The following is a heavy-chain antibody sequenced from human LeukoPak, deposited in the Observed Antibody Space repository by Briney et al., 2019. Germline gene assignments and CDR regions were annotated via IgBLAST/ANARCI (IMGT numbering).Heavy chain of an antibody. CDR3: AIRSSTLAAARCFDD. D-gene: IGHD6-6*01. Sequence: PSETLSLTCAVHGESFSAYFWSWIRHVPGKGLEWIGEIDHRGSSNYNPPLESRATISVDTSKNHFSLSLPSVSAADTAVYYCAIRSSTLAAARCFDDWGQGTVVTVSS. J-gene: IGHJ4*03. V-gene: IGHV4-34*01. CDR1: GESFSAYF. CDR2: IDHRGSS.